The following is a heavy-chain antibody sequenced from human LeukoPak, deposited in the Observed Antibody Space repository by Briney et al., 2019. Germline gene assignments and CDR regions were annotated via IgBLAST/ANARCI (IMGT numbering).Heavy chain of an antibody. CDR1: GFTFSNAW. D-gene: IGHD2-2*01. Sequence: GGSLRLSCAASGFTFSNAWMNWVRQAPGKGLEWVGRIKSKTDGGTTDYAAPVKGRFSISRDDSKNTLYLQMNSLKTEDTAVYYCTKDVRFCSSTSCSYFDYWGQGTLVTVSS. J-gene: IGHJ4*02. CDR2: IKSKTDGGTT. V-gene: IGHV3-15*01. CDR3: TKDVRFCSSTSCSYFDY.